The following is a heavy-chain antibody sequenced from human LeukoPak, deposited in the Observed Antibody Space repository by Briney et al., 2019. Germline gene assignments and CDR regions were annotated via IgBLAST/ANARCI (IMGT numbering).Heavy chain of an antibody. J-gene: IGHJ5*02. V-gene: IGHV3-30*02. CDR1: GLTFSTSG. Sequence: GGSLRLSCAASGLTFSTSGMHWVRQAPGKGLEWLAFIQYDGSSIYYADSVKGRFTISRDNSKNTLFLRMNTLRVEDTAVYYCAREESTQKIHALDPWGQGTLVTVSA. CDR3: AREESTQKIHALDP. CDR2: IQYDGSSI.